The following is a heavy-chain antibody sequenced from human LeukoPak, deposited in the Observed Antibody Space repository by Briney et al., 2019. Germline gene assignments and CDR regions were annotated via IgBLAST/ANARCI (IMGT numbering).Heavy chain of an antibody. CDR1: GFSITTGYY. V-gene: IGHV4-38-2*02. Sequence: PSETLSLTCTVPGFSITTGYYWAWIRQPPGKGLEWIGTIFRIGSTYQNPSLKSRVTISVDTSKNQFSLNLSSVTAADTAVYYCARLVGDRSSTSCYWFDYWGQGTLVTVSS. J-gene: IGHJ4*02. CDR2: IFRIGST. CDR3: ARLVGDRSSTSCYWFDY. D-gene: IGHD2-2*01.